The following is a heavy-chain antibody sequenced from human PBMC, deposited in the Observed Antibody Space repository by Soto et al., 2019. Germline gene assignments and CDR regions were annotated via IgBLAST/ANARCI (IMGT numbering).Heavy chain of an antibody. CDR3: ARGRYSSSYYFDY. J-gene: IGHJ4*02. Sequence: GASVKVSCKASGYTFIRYGISWVRQAPGQGLEWMGWISAGNGNTKYSQKFQGRVTITRDTSASTAYMELSSLRSEDTAVYYCARGRYSSSYYFDYWGQGTLVTVSS. CDR2: ISAGNGNT. D-gene: IGHD6-6*01. V-gene: IGHV1-18*01. CDR1: GYTFIRYG.